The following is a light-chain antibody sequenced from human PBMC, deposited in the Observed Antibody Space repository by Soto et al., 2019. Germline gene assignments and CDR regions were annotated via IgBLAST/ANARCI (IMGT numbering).Light chain of an antibody. CDR2: GAS. Sequence: EIAMTQSPATLSVSPGETATLSCRASQSVSRNLAWHQQKPGQAPRLLIYGASTRATGTPARFSGSGSGTEFTLSISSLQPEDFAVYFCQQYDNWPSWTFGQGTKVEI. V-gene: IGKV3-15*01. CDR3: QQYDNWPSWT. CDR1: QSVSRN. J-gene: IGKJ1*01.